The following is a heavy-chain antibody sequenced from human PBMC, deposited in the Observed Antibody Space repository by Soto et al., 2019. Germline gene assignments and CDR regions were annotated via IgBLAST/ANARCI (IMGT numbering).Heavy chain of an antibody. CDR2: INPSGGST. D-gene: IGHD6-19*01. J-gene: IGHJ4*02. CDR1: GYTFTSYY. V-gene: IGHV1-46*01. CDR3: ARDSRTRIAVGGNLNY. Sequence: GASVKVSCKASGYTFTSYYMHWVRQAPGQGLEWMGIINPSGGSTSYAQKFQGRVTMTRDTSTSTVYMELSSLRSEDTAVYYCARDSRTRIAVGGNLNYWGQGTLVTVSS.